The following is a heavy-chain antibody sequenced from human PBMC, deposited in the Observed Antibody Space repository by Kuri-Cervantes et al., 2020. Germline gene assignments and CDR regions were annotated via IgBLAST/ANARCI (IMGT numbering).Heavy chain of an antibody. J-gene: IGHJ4*02. CDR3: ARDDMTTVTTEDY. Sequence: GESLKISCAASGFTFSSYSMNWVRQAPGKGLEWVSSISSSSYIYYADSVKGRFTISRDNAKNSLYLQMNSLRAEDTAVYYCARDDMTTVTTEDYWGQGTLVTVSS. D-gene: IGHD4-17*01. CDR2: ISSSSYI. CDR1: GFTFSSYS. V-gene: IGHV3-21*01.